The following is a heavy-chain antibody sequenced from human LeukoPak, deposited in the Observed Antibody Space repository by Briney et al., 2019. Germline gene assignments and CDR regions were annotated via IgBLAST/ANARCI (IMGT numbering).Heavy chain of an antibody. CDR1: GGSFSGYY. Sequence: SETLSLTCAVYGGSFSGYYWSWIRQPPGKGLEWIGEINHSGSTNYNPSLKSRVTISVDTSKNQFSLKLSFVTAADTAVYYCARQLRGYSSGWSLRWFDPWGQGTLVTVSS. V-gene: IGHV4-34*01. D-gene: IGHD6-19*01. J-gene: IGHJ5*02. CDR3: ARQLRGYSSGWSLRWFDP. CDR2: INHSGST.